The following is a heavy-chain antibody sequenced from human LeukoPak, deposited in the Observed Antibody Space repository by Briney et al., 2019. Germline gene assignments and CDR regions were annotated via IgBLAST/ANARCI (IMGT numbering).Heavy chain of an antibody. D-gene: IGHD6-6*01. CDR1: GFTVGTNS. CDR2: ISISGTTI. J-gene: IGHJ3*02. CDR3: AREGLWGAARDAFDI. V-gene: IGHV3-48*04. Sequence: GGSLRLSCAASGFTVGTNSMSWVRQAPGKGLEWVSYISISGTTIYYADSVKGRFAISRDNAKNSLYLQMNSLRVEDMAVYYCAREGLWGAARDAFDIWGQGTMVTVSS.